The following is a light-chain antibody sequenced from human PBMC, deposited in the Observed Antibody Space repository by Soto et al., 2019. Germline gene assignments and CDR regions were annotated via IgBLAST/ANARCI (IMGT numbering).Light chain of an antibody. V-gene: IGKV3-15*01. CDR2: AAS. CDR1: QSVSSD. Sequence: EIVMTQSPATLSVSPGERATLSCRASQSVSSDLAWYQQKPGQAPRLLIFAASTRATGIPARFSGSGSGTEFTLTISGLQSEDFATYYCQHYNSYSEAFGQGTKVDIK. J-gene: IGKJ1*01. CDR3: QHYNSYSEA.